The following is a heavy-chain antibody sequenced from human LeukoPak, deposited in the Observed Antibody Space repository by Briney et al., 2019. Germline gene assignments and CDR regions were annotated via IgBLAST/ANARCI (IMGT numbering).Heavy chain of an antibody. CDR1: GFTFSSYW. D-gene: IGHD3-22*01. CDR2: IKQDGSEK. V-gene: IGHV3-7*01. Sequence: PGGSLTLSCAASGFTFSSYWVSWVRQAPGKGLEWVANIKQDGSEKYYVDSVKGRFTISRDNAKNSLYLQMNSLRAEDTAVYYCARGYYDSSGYYDLWGQGTMVTVSS. J-gene: IGHJ3*01. CDR3: ARGYYDSSGYYDL.